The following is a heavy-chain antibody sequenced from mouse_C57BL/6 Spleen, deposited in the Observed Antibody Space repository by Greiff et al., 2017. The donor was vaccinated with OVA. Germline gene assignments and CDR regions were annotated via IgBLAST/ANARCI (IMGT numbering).Heavy chain of an antibody. CDR3: AREGIYYDYDLYAMDY. CDR2: IYPGSGST. CDR1: GYTFTSYW. Sequence: QVQLQQSGAELVKPGASVKMSCKASGYTFTSYWITWVKQRPGQGLEWIGDIYPGSGSTNYNEKFKSKATLTVDTSSSTAYMQLSSLTSEDSAVYYCAREGIYYDYDLYAMDYWGQGTSVTVSS. V-gene: IGHV1-55*01. J-gene: IGHJ4*01. D-gene: IGHD2-4*01.